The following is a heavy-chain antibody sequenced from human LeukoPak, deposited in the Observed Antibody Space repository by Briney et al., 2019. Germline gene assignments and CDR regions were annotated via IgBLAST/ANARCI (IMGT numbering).Heavy chain of an antibody. V-gene: IGHV3-74*01. D-gene: IGHD1-14*01. CDR2: INPDDKST. CDR3: ARGNELIGRSNWFDP. J-gene: IGHJ5*02. Sequence: GGSLRLSCAASGFTFSKYWLHWVRQAPGKGLVWVSRINPDDKSTSYADSVKGRFTISRDNAKNSLYLQMNSLRAEDTAVYYCARGNELIGRSNWFDPWGQGTLVTVSS. CDR1: GFTFSKYW.